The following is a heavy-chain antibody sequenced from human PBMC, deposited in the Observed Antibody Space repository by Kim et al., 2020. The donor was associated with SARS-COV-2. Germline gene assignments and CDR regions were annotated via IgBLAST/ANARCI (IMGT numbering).Heavy chain of an antibody. Sequence: NDAQKLQGRVTMTTDTSTSTAYMELRSLRSDDTAVYYCARVALTGEPDDYWGQGTLVTVSS. V-gene: IGHV1-18*01. CDR3: ARVALTGEPDDY. D-gene: IGHD2-2*01. J-gene: IGHJ4*02.